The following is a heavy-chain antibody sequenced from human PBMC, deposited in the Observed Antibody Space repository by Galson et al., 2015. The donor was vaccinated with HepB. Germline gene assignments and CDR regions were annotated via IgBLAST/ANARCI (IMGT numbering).Heavy chain of an antibody. CDR1: GFTFSSYD. Sequence: SLRLSCASSGFTFSSYDMHWVRQATGKGLEWVSGITTAGDTIYPGSVRGRFTISIEHAKNSLDLHMKGLTAGDTAVYYCARGPRNWGHVKYFDCWGQGTLVTVSS. J-gene: IGHJ4*02. CDR3: ARGPRNWGHVKYFDC. CDR2: ITTAGDT. V-gene: IGHV3-13*01. D-gene: IGHD7-27*01.